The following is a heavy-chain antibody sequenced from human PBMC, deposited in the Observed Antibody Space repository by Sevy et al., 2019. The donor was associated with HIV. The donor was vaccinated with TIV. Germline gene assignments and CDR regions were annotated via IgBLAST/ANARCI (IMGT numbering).Heavy chain of an antibody. J-gene: IGHJ4*02. D-gene: IGHD6-13*01. CDR1: GFTFSSYA. CDR3: ASSSWQKDNFDY. Sequence: GGSLRLSCAASGFTFSSYAMSWVRQAPGKGLEWVSAISGSGGSTYYADSVKGRFTISRGNSKNTLYLQMNSLRAEDTAVYYCASSSWQKDNFDYWGQGTLVTVSS. V-gene: IGHV3-23*01. CDR2: ISGSGGST.